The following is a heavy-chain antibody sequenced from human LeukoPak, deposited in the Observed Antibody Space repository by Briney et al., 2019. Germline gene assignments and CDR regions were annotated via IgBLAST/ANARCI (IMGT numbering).Heavy chain of an antibody. D-gene: IGHD2-8*01. CDR2: ISGSGGST. CDR3: AKVRMRLYYFDY. CDR1: GFTFSSYA. Sequence: GRSLRLSCAASGFTFSSYAMSWVRQAPGKGLEWVSAISGSGGSTYYADSVKGRFTISRDNSKDTLYLQMNSLRAEDTAVYYCAKVRMRLYYFDYWGQGTLVTVSS. J-gene: IGHJ4*02. V-gene: IGHV3-23*01.